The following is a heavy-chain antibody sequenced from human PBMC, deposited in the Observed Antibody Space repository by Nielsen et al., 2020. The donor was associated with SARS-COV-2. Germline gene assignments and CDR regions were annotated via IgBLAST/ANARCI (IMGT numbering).Heavy chain of an antibody. D-gene: IGHD2-15*01. CDR3: AKAVVVAAYYYYYGMDV. CDR2: ISSSGSTI. CDR1: GFTFSSYE. Sequence: GESLKISCAASGFTFSSYEMNWVRQAPGKGLEWVSYISSSGSTIYYADSVKGRFTISRDNAKNSLYLQMNSLRAEDTALYYCAKAVVVAAYYYYYGMDVWGQGTTVTVSS. J-gene: IGHJ6*02. V-gene: IGHV3-48*03.